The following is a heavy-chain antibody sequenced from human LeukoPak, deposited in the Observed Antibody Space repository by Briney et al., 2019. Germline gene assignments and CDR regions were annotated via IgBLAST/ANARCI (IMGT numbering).Heavy chain of an antibody. V-gene: IGHV1-46*01. D-gene: IGHD5-18*01. CDR3: ARGYPDTAMVTGKKDY. Sequence: ASVKVSCKASGYTFTSYYMHWVRQASGQGLEWMGIINPSGGSTSYAQKFQGRVTMTRDTSTSTVYMELSSLRSEDTAVYYCARGYPDTAMVTGKKDYWGQGTLVTVSS. J-gene: IGHJ4*02. CDR1: GYTFTSYY. CDR2: INPSGGST.